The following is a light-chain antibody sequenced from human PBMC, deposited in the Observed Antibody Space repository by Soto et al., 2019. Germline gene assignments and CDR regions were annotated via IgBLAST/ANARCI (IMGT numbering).Light chain of an antibody. Sequence: QSALTQPASVSGSPGQSITISCTGTSSDVGGYNYVSWYQQYPGKAPKVMIYDVSNRPSGVSNRFSGSKSGNTASLTISGLQAEDEADYYCSSYTSSSTYVFGSGTKVTV. J-gene: IGLJ1*01. CDR3: SSYTSSSTYV. CDR1: SSDVGGYNY. CDR2: DVS. V-gene: IGLV2-14*01.